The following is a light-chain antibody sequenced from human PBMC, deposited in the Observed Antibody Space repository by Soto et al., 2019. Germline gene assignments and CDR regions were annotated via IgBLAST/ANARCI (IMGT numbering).Light chain of an antibody. CDR1: RSVLYSPTNKNS. CDR3: QHYIHTPRP. CDR2: WAS. Sequence: DAGMTQSPDSGPASLGESATINCNSSRSVLYSPTNKNSLAWYQQKPGQPTKLLIYWASTRESGVPARFSGSGSGTDFTLTISRLQAEDVAVYYCQHYIHTPRPFGQGTKGDNK. J-gene: IGKJ1*01. V-gene: IGKV4-1*01.